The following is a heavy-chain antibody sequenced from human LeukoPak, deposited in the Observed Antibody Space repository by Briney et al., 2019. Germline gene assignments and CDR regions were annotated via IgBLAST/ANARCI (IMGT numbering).Heavy chain of an antibody. J-gene: IGHJ3*02. Sequence: GGSLRLSCAASGFTVSTNYVSWVRQAPGKGLEWVSVIYRSGSTYYADSVKGRFTISRDNSKNTLYLQMNRRRAEDTAVYYCARDSGHDASDIWDQGTMVTVSS. CDR1: GFTVSTNY. CDR3: ARDSGHDASDI. CDR2: IYRSGST. V-gene: IGHV3-53*01.